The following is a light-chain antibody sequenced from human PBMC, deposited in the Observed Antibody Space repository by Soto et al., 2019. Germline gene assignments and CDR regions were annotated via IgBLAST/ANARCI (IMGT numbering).Light chain of an antibody. V-gene: IGLV1-51*01. CDR2: DNN. J-gene: IGLJ1*01. CDR3: GTWDSGLSVYV. CDR1: ISNIGNNY. Sequence: QSVLTQPPSVSAAPGQKVTISCSGSISNIGNNYGSWYQQVPGTAPKLLINDNNKRPSGIPDRFSGSKSGTSATLGITGLQTGDEADYYCGTWDSGLSVYVFGTGTKLTV.